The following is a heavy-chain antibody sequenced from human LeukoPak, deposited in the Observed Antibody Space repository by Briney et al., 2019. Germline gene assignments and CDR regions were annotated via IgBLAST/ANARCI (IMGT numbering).Heavy chain of an antibody. J-gene: IGHJ4*02. D-gene: IGHD3-10*01. CDR2: ISSSSSTI. CDR1: GFTFSTYS. Sequence: GGSLRLPCGASGFTFSTYSMNWVRQAPGRGLQWVSYISSSSSTIYYADSVKGRFTISRDNAKNSLYLQMNSLRAEDTAVYYCASSGSGSPDRDYWGQGTLVTVSS. CDR3: ASSGSGSPDRDY. V-gene: IGHV3-48*01.